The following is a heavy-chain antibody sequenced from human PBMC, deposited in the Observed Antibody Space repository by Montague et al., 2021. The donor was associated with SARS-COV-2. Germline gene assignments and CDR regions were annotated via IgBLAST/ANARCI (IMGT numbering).Heavy chain of an antibody. CDR3: ARLGITLGGVIVIRYYFDF. CDR1: GASRSTKNYY. Sequence: SETLSLTCTFSGASRSTKNYYWGWIRQPPGKVLEWIGSISYSATSYSNPSLKSRVTMSVDTSRNQLSLNLSSVTVADTAVYYCARLGITLGGVIVIRYYFDFWGQGTLVTVSS. D-gene: IGHD3-16*02. V-gene: IGHV4-39*01. J-gene: IGHJ4*02. CDR2: ISYSATS.